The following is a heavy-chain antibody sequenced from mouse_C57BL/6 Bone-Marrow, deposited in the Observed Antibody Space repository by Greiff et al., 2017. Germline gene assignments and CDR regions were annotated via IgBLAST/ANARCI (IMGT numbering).Heavy chain of an antibody. V-gene: IGHV7-1*01. Sequence: EVNVVESGGGLVQSGRSLRLSCATSGFTFSDFYMEWVRQAPGKGLEWIAASRNKANDYTTEYSASVKGRFIVSRDTSQSILYRQMNALRAEDTAIYYCARDGDYDGGYAMDYWGQGTSVTVSS. CDR2: SRNKANDYTT. J-gene: IGHJ4*01. CDR1: GFTFSDFY. D-gene: IGHD2-4*01. CDR3: ARDGDYDGGYAMDY.